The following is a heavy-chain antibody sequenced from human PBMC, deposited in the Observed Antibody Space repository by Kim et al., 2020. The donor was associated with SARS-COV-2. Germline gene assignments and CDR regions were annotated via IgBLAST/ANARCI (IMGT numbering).Heavy chain of an antibody. Sequence: ASVKVSCKVSGYTLTELSMHWVRQAPGKGLEWMGGFDPEDGETIYAQKFQGRVTMTEDTSTDTAYMELSSLRSEDTAVYYCATTGWFGELYWFDPWGQGTLVTVSS. CDR1: GYTLTELS. CDR2: FDPEDGET. V-gene: IGHV1-24*01. J-gene: IGHJ5*02. CDR3: ATTGWFGELYWFDP. D-gene: IGHD3-10*01.